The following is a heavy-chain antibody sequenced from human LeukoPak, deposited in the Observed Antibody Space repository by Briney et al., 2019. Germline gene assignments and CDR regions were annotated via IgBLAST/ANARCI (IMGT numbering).Heavy chain of an antibody. J-gene: IGHJ3*02. CDR3: ARDLAWDAFDI. CDR1: GFNFTNYN. Sequence: PGGSLRLSCAASGFNFTNYNMNWVRQAPGKGLEWVSSIHSSSGSIYYADSLKGRFTISRDNAKDSLYLQMNSLRAEDTAVYYCARDLAWDAFDIWGQGTMVTVSS. CDR2: IHSSSGSI. V-gene: IGHV3-21*01.